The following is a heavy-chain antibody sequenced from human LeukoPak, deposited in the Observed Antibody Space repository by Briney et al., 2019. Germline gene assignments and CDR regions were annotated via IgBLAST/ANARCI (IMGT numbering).Heavy chain of an antibody. J-gene: IGHJ3*02. CDR2: ISGSGGST. CDR1: GFTFSSYA. Sequence: GGSLRLSCAASGFTFSSYAMSWVRQAPGKGLEWVSAISGSGGSTYYADSVKGRFTISRDKSKNTLYLQMNSLRAEDTAVYYCAKVAPYCSSTSCYFDAFDIWGQGTMVTVSS. D-gene: IGHD2-2*01. CDR3: AKVAPYCSSTSCYFDAFDI. V-gene: IGHV3-23*01.